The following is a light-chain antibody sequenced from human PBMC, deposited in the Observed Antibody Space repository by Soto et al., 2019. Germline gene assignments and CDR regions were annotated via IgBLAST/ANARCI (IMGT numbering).Light chain of an antibody. Sequence: QSALTQPASVSGSPGQSITISCTGTFNDVGAYNYVSWYQHHPGKAPKLIIYEVSNRPSGVSNRFSGSKSGNTASLTISGLHAEDEGDYYCLSYTSSTTYVVFGGGTKLTVL. CDR1: FNDVGAYNY. CDR3: LSYTSSTTYVV. V-gene: IGLV2-14*01. CDR2: EVS. J-gene: IGLJ2*01.